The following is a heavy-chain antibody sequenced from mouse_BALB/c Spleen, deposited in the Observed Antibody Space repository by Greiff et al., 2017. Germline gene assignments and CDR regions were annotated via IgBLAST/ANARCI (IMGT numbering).Heavy chain of an antibody. Sequence: DVQLVESGGGLVQPGGSLRLSCATSGFTFTDYYMSWVRQPPGKALEWLGFIRNKANGYTTEYSASVKGRFTISRDNSQSILYLQMNTLRAEDSATYYCARDPALMTTTGGFAYWGQGTLVTVSA. V-gene: IGHV7-3*02. J-gene: IGHJ3*01. CDR3: ARDPALMTTTGGFAY. CDR1: GFTFTDYY. CDR2: IRNKANGYTT. D-gene: IGHD2-4*01.